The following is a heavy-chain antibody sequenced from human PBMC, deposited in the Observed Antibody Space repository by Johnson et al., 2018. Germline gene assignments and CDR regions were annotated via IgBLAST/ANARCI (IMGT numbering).Heavy chain of an antibody. CDR1: GFTFDDYA. D-gene: IGHD3-3*01. V-gene: IGHV3-9*01. CDR3: ARLEYDATGYFQH. J-gene: IGHJ1*01. CDR2: ISWTSGSI. Sequence: VQLVQSGGGLVKPGGSLRLSCAASGFTFDDYAMHWVRQAPGKGLEWVSGISWTSGSIGYADSVKGRFTISRDNSKNTLYLQVNSLRAEDTAVYYCARLEYDATGYFQHWGQGTLVTVSS.